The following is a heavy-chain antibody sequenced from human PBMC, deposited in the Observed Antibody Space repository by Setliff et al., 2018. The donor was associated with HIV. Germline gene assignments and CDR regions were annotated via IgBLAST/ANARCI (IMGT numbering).Heavy chain of an antibody. CDR3: VSSRSDFDY. CDR1: GLTSSTNW. CDR2: INSDGSST. V-gene: IGHV3-74*01. Sequence: PGESLTISCAASGLTSSTNWMHWVRQAPGKGLVWVSGINSDGSSTNYADSVEGRFTISRDDAKNTLYLQMSSLRAEDTAVYYCVSSRSDFDYWGQGTLVTVSS. J-gene: IGHJ4*02. D-gene: IGHD6-13*01.